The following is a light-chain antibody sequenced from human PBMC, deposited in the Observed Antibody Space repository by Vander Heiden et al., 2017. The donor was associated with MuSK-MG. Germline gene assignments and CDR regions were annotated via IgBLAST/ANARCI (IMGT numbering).Light chain of an antibody. CDR3: QLWDSATDQAV. CDR1: NIAAAS. J-gene: IGLJ2*01. V-gene: IGLV3-21*04. Sequence: YVVTQPPSLSVAPGKTASITCGGDNIAAASAHWYQQRPGQAPVRIIYYDRDRPSGIPERFSGSNSGNTATLTISRVEDGDEADYYCQLWDSATDQAVFGGGTKLTVL. CDR2: YDR.